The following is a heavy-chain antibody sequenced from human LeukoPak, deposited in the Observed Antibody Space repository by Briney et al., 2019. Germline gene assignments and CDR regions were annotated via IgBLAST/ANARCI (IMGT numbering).Heavy chain of an antibody. V-gene: IGHV3-48*04. CDR1: GFTFSSYS. CDR3: ARGVGTPVWYFDL. J-gene: IGHJ2*01. CDR2: ISGSGSTI. D-gene: IGHD1-26*01. Sequence: PGGSLRLSCAASGFTFSSYSMNWVRQAPGKGLEWVSYISGSGSTIDYADSVKGRFTISRDNAKNSLYLQMNSLRAEDTAVYYCARGVGTPVWYFDLWGRGTPVTVSS.